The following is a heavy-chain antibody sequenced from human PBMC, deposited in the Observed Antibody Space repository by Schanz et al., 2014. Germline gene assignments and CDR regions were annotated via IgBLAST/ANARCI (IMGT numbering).Heavy chain of an antibody. D-gene: IGHD1-1*01. CDR2: IVTAGTFT. CDR3: SGGTTCPCDY. V-gene: IGHV3-74*03. CDR1: GFTYSSYC. J-gene: IGHJ4*02. Sequence: EVQLLESGGGLVQPGGSLRLSCAASGFTYSSYCMHWVRQAPGKGLVWVSIIVTAGTFTTYEDSVEGRFTISSDGTRNSLYLQLSSLRAEDTAVDYCSGGTTCPCDYWGQGTLVTVSS.